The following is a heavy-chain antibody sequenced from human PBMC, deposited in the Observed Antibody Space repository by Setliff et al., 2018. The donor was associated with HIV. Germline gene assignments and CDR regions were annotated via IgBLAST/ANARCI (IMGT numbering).Heavy chain of an antibody. J-gene: IGHJ4*02. D-gene: IGHD1-26*01. V-gene: IGHV4-31*03. CDR3: ARWRGVGATA. Sequence: SETLSLTCSVSGGSITSGGYYWSWIRQHPGKGLEWIGYIYYSGSTYYNPSLKSRVTISLDTFKNQFSLKMTSVTAADTATYYCARWRGVGATAWGQGTLVTVSS. CDR1: GGSITSGGYY. CDR2: IYYSGST.